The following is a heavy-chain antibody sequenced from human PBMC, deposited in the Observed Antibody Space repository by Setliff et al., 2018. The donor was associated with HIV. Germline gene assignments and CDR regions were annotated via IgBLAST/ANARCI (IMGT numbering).Heavy chain of an antibody. J-gene: IGHJ4*02. CDR3: ASDISPDDGYNRLHYFDY. V-gene: IGHV4-34*01. D-gene: IGHD5-12*01. Sequence: SETLSLTCAVYGGSFSGYCWSWIRQPPGKGLEWIGGINHSGSTNYNPSLKSRVTISVDTSKNQFSLRLNSVTAADTAVYYCASDISPDDGYNRLHYFDYWGQGTLVTVSS. CDR1: GGSFSGYC. CDR2: INHSGST.